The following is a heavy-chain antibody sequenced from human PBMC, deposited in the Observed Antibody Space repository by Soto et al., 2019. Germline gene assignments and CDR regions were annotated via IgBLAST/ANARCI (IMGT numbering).Heavy chain of an antibody. CDR3: ARDRMGATKNSYYYYYYGMDV. V-gene: IGHV3-21*01. Sequence: XGSLSLSCAASGFTFSSYSMNWVRQAPGKGLEWVSSISSSSSYIYYADSVKGRFTISRDNAKNSLYLQMNSLRAEDTAVYYCARDRMGATKNSYYYYYYGMDVWGQGTTVTVSS. J-gene: IGHJ6*02. CDR1: GFTFSSYS. D-gene: IGHD1-26*01. CDR2: ISSSSSYI.